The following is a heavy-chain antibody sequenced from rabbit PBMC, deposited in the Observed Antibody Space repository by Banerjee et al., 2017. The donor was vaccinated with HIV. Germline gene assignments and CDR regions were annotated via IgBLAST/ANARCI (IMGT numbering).Heavy chain of an antibody. CDR2: MNAGTSGGS. CDR3: ARDWGAYAGHGYATGWLDL. V-gene: IGHV1S45*01. J-gene: IGHJ5*01. CDR1: GFSFSSRYW. D-gene: IGHD6-1*01. Sequence: EESGGDLVKPEGSLTLTCTASGFSFSSRYWICWVRQAPGKGLEWIGCMNAGTSGGSYYARWAKGRFTISKTSSTTVTLQMTSLTAADTATYFCARDWGAYAGHGYATGWLDLWGQGTLVTVS.